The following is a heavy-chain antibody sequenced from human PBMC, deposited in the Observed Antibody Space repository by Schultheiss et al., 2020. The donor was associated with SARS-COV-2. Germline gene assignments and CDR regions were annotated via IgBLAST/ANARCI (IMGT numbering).Heavy chain of an antibody. CDR2: IYSGGST. V-gene: IGHV3-23*03. J-gene: IGHJ2*01. CDR1: GFTFSSYA. CDR3: ARVGFDL. Sequence: GGSLRLSCAASGFTFSSYAMSWVRQAPGKGLEWVSVIYSGGSTYYADSVKGRFTISRHNSKNTLYLQMNSLRAEDTAVYYCARVGFDLWGRGTLVTVSS.